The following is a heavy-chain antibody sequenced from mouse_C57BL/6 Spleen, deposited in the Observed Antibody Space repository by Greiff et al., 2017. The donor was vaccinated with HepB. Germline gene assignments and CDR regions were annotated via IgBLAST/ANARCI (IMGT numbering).Heavy chain of an antibody. V-gene: IGHV1-72*01. J-gene: IGHJ4*01. CDR1: GYTFTSYW. CDR2: IDPNSGGT. CDR3: ARNLLIYDGYYGYYAMDY. Sequence: QVHVKQPGAELVKPGASVKLSCKASGYTFTSYWMHWVKQRPGRGLEWIGRIDPNSGGTKYNEKFKSKATLTVDKPSSTAYMQLSSLTSEDSAGYYCARNLLIYDGYYGYYAMDYWGQGTSVTVSS. D-gene: IGHD2-3*01.